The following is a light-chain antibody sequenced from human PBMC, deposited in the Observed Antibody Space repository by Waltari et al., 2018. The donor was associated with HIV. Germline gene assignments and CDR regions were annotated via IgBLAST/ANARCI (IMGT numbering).Light chain of an antibody. CDR3: QQYGSSSWT. J-gene: IGKJ1*01. CDR2: GAS. V-gene: IGKV3-20*01. Sequence: EIVLTQSTGTLSLSPGETATLSCRASQSVSSSYLAWYQQKPGQAPRLLIYGASSRATGIPDRFSGSGSGTDFTLTISRLEPEDFAVYYCQQYGSSSWTFGQGTKVEIK. CDR1: QSVSSSY.